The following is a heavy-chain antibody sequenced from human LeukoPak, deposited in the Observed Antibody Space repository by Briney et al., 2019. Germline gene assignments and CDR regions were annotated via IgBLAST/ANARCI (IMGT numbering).Heavy chain of an antibody. D-gene: IGHD3-22*01. J-gene: IGHJ4*02. CDR3: ARGSMIVVPDYFDY. V-gene: IGHV3-23*01. Sequence: GGSLRLSCAASGFTFSSYAMNWVRQAPGKGLEWVSGISGSGDSTYYADSVKGRFTISRDNSKNTLYLQMNSLRAEDTAVYYCARGSMIVVPDYFDYWGQGTLVTVSS. CDR1: GFTFSSYA. CDR2: ISGSGDST.